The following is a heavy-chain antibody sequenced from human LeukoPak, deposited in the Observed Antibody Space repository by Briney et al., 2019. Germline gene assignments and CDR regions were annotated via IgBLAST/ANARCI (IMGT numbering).Heavy chain of an antibody. CDR1: GYTLTQLS. J-gene: IGHJ4*02. D-gene: IGHD5-12*01. Sequence: ASVKVSCKLSGYTLTQLSIHWVRQGPGKGLEWMGGFDPDDDEIIYAQKFQGRVTMTEDTSTDTAYMELSSLRSDDTAVYYCASSEREVAIADYWGQGILVTVSS. V-gene: IGHV1-24*01. CDR2: FDPDDDEI. CDR3: ASSEREVAIADY.